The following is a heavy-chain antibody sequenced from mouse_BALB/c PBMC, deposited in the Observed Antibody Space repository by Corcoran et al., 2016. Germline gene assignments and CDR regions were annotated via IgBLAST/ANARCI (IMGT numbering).Heavy chain of an antibody. J-gene: IGHJ4*01. CDR2: INPYNDGT. CDR3: ARGWRVRSDAMDY. CDR1: GYTFTSYV. Sequence: EVQLQQSGPELVKPGASVKMSCKSSGYTFTSYVLHWVKQKPGQGIEWIGYINPYNDGTKYNEKFKGKATLTSGKSSSTAYMELSSLTSEDSAVYYCARGWRVRSDAMDYWGQGTSVTVSS. V-gene: IGHV1S136*01. D-gene: IGHD2-14*01.